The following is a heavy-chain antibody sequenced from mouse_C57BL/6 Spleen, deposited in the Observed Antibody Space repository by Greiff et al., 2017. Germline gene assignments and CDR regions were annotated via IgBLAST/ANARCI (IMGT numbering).Heavy chain of an antibody. Sequence: QVHVKQSGAELVRPGTSVKVSCKASGYAFTNYLIEWVKQRPGQGLEWIGLINPGSGGTKYNEKFKGKATLTADKSSSTAYMQLSSLTSEDSAVXVCARSGDGYYPYAMDYWGQGTSVTVSS. CDR3: ARSGDGYYPYAMDY. D-gene: IGHD2-3*01. V-gene: IGHV1-54*01. CDR2: INPGSGGT. CDR1: GYAFTNYL. J-gene: IGHJ4*01.